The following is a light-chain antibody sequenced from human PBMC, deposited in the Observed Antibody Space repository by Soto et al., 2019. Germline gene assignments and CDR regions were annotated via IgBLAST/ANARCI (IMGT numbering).Light chain of an antibody. J-gene: IGKJ1*01. V-gene: IGKV3-20*01. CDR3: GQFDNGPPRT. Sequence: EIVLTQSPGTLSLSPGERATLSCRASQSVSSTFSAWYQQKPRQSPRLLIFGVSNRATGIPARFSGSGSGTDFTLTISSLEPEDFAVYYCGQFDNGPPRTFGQGTKVEIK. CDR1: QSVSSTF. CDR2: GVS.